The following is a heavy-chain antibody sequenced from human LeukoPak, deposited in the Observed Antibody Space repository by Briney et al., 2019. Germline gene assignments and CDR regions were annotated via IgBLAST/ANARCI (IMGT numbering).Heavy chain of an antibody. D-gene: IGHD5-12*01. CDR3: ARGGSGGYDSPLDY. V-gene: IGHV1-2*02. CDR2: INPNSGGT. CDR1: EYTFIGYY. Sequence: ASVKVSCKASEYTFIGYYMHWVRQAPGQGLEWMGWINPNSGGTNYAQKFQGRVTMNTDTSINTASMELTRLRSDDTAVYYCARGGSGGYDSPLDYWGQGTLVTVSS. J-gene: IGHJ4*02.